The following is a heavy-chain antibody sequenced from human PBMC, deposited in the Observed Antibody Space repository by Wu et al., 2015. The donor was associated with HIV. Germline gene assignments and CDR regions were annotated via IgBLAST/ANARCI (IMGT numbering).Heavy chain of an antibody. Sequence: QVRLMQSGAEVKKPGSSVKISCKTSGVSFSHFAVNWVRQAPGQRLEWLGGTIPHFGVINPAQKFKDRLRHTADASTTTVYMDLSGLEFADTAVYYCARPREYSNYGDDAFDIWGQGTMVTVSS. CDR1: GVSFSHFA. CDR2: TIPHFGVI. J-gene: IGHJ3*02. D-gene: IGHD4-11*01. V-gene: IGHV1-69*12. CDR3: ARPREYSNYGDDAFDI.